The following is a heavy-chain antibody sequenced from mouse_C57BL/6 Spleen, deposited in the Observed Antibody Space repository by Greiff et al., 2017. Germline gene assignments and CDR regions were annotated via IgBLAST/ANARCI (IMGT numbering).Heavy chain of an antibody. J-gene: IGHJ4*01. CDR1: GFTFSSYA. Sequence: EVQGVESGGGLVKPGGSLKLSCAASGFTFSSYAMSWVRQTPEKRLEWVATISDGGSYTYYPDNVKGRFTISRDNAKNNLYLQMSHLKSEDTAMYYCARDGTGGFMDYWGQGTSVTVSS. CDR2: ISDGGSYT. CDR3: ARDGTGGFMDY. V-gene: IGHV5-4*01.